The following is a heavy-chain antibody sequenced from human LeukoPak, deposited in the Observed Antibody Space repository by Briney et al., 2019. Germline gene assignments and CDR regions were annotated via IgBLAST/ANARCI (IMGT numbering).Heavy chain of an antibody. V-gene: IGHV4-39*01. CDR1: SGSISSSSYY. D-gene: IGHD3-10*01. J-gene: IGHJ4*02. CDR2: INHSGRT. CDR3: AGPYYYGSGSYRPQPFDY. Sequence: SETLSLTCTVASGSISSSSYYWGWIRQPPGKGLEWIGIINHSGRTYYKPSLKGRITISVDTSNNQFSLKLSSVTAADTAVYYCAGPYYYGSGSYRPQPFDYWGQGTLVTVSS.